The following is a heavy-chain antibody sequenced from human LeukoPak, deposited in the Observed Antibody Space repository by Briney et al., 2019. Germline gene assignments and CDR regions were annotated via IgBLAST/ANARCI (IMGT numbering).Heavy chain of an antibody. CDR3: ARGGVSYDYVWGSYRYLSWFDS. CDR1: GGSFSGYY. D-gene: IGHD3-16*02. J-gene: IGHJ5*01. CDR2: INHSGST. Sequence: SETLSLTCAVYGGSFSGYYWSWIRQPPGKGLEWIGEINHSGSTNYNPSLKSRVTISVDTSKNQFSLKLSSVTAADTAVYYCARGGVSYDYVWGSYRYLSWFDSWGQGTLVTVSS. V-gene: IGHV4-34*01.